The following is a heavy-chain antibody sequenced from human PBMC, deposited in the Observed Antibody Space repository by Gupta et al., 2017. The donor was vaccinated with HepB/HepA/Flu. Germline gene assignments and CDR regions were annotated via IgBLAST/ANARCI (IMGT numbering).Heavy chain of an antibody. CDR2: IYYSGST. CDR1: GGSISSYY. V-gene: IGHV4-59*01. CDR3: ARGDGVDPVDY. Sequence: QVQLQESGPGLVKPSETLSLTCTVSGGSISSYYWSWIRQPPGKGLEWIGYIYYSGSTNYNPSLKSRVTISVDTSKNQFSLKLSSVTAADTAVYYCARGDGVDPVDYWGQGTLVTVSS. D-gene: IGHD3-16*01. J-gene: IGHJ4*02.